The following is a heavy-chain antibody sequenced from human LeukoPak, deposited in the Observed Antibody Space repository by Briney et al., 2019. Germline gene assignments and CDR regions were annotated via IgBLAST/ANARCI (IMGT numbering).Heavy chain of an antibody. J-gene: IGHJ5*02. CDR1: GFTVTTNY. D-gene: IGHD2-15*01. CDR2: IYYSGST. CDR3: ARVVAAATMYNWFDP. Sequence: GSLRLSCAASGFTVTTNYMSWIRQPPGKGLEWIGSIYYSGSTYYNPSLKSRVTISVDTSKNQFSLKLSSVTAADTAVYYCARVVAAATMYNWFDPWGQGTLVTVSS. V-gene: IGHV4-39*01.